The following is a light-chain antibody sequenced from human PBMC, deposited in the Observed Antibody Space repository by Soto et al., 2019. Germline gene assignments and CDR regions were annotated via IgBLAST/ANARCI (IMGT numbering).Light chain of an antibody. CDR1: QSISRN. CDR2: GAS. CDR3: HQRYNWPRVT. Sequence: EIVMTQSPPTPSVSPGERATLSCRASQSISRNLAWFQQKPGQAPTLLIFGASTRAAGIPARFSGSGSGTEFTLTISGLQSEDFAVYFCHQRYNWPRVTFGQGTRLEIK. V-gene: IGKV3-15*01. J-gene: IGKJ5*01.